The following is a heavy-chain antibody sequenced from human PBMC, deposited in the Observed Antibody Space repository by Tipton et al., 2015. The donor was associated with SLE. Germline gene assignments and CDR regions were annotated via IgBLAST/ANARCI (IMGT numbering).Heavy chain of an antibody. CDR2: IFNSGST. J-gene: IGHJ4*02. D-gene: IGHD6-19*01. CDR1: GGSISSRY. Sequence: TLSLTCTVSGGSISSRYWSWIRQPPGKGLEWIGYIFNSGSTNYNPSLKSRVTISVDTSKNQFSLRLKSVTAADTAIYYCARGGYSSGWYGDYFVYCGQGTLVTVSS. V-gene: IGHV4-59*11. CDR3: ARGGYSSGWYGDYFVY.